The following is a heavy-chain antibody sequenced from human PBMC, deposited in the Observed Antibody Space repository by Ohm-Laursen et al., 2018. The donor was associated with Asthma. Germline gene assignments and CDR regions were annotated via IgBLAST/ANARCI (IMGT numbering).Heavy chain of an antibody. D-gene: IGHD1-1*01. Sequence: SLRLSCSASGFTFDDYAMHWVRQAPGKGLEWVSGISWNSGSIGYADSVKGRFTISRDNAKNSLYLQMNSLRAEDTALYYCAKALSAFRVYDAYYYGMDVWGQGTTVTVSS. CDR2: ISWNSGSI. CDR3: AKALSAFRVYDAYYYGMDV. V-gene: IGHV3-9*01. CDR1: GFTFDDYA. J-gene: IGHJ6*02.